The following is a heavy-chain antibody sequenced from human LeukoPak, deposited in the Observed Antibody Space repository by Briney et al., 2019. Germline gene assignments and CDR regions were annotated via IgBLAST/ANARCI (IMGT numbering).Heavy chain of an antibody. CDR1: GGSISSYY. Sequence: SETLSLTCTVSGGSISSYYWSWIRQPPGKGLEWIGYMYYSGSTNYNPSLKSRVTISVDMSKNQVSLKLSSVTAADTAVYYCARVKFGGSMTTAPYNWFDPWGQGTLVTVSS. CDR2: MYYSGST. D-gene: IGHD4-17*01. V-gene: IGHV4-59*12. J-gene: IGHJ5*02. CDR3: ARVKFGGSMTTAPYNWFDP.